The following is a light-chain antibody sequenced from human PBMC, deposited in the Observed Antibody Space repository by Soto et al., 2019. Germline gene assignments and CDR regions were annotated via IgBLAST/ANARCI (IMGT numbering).Light chain of an antibody. J-gene: IGLJ1*01. CDR3: SSLTTSFTYV. Sequence: QSALTQPASVSGSPGQSVAISCTGTSSDVGAYNYISWYQQHPGKAPKLLLSEVSNRPSGVSDRFPGSKSGNTASLTISGFQAEDEADYYCSSLTTSFTYVFGTGTKVTV. V-gene: IGLV2-14*01. CDR1: SSDVGAYNY. CDR2: EVS.